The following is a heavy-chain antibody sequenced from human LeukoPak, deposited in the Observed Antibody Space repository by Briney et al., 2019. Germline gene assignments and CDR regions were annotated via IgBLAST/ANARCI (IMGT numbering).Heavy chain of an antibody. CDR2: INPSGGST. CDR1: GYTFTSYY. CDR3: ATNPLGELSFSPVDY. D-gene: IGHD3-16*02. V-gene: IGHV1-46*01. J-gene: IGHJ4*02. Sequence: ASVKVSCKASGYTFTSYYMHWVRQAPGQGLEWMGIINPSGGSTSYAQKFQGRLTMTRDTSTSTVYMELSSLRSEDTAVYYCATNPLGELSFSPVDYWGQGTLVTVSS.